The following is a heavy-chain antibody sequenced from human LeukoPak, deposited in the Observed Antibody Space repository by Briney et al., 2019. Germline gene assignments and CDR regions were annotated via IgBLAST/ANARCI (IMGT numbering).Heavy chain of an antibody. CDR1: GGSISSGDYY. CDR2: IYYSGST. D-gene: IGHD6-13*01. CDR3: ARHGDSSSWYWFDP. Sequence: SETLSLTCTVSGGSISSGDYYWSWIRQHPGKGLEWIGYIYYSGSTYYNPSLKSRVTISVDTSKNQFSLKLSSVTAADTAVYYCARHGDSSSWYWFDPWGQGTLVTVSS. V-gene: IGHV4-31*03. J-gene: IGHJ5*02.